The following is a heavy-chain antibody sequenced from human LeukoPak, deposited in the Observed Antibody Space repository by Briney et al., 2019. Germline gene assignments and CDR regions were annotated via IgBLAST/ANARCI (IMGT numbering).Heavy chain of an antibody. CDR3: ARDLIRMTYYDILTGYYPCAMDV. Sequence: PGGSLRLSCAASGFTFSSYSMNWVRQAPGKGLEWVAVISYDGSNKFYADSVKGRFTISRDNSKNTLYLQMNSLRAEDTAVYYCARDLIRMTYYDILTGYYPCAMDVWGQGTTVTVSS. J-gene: IGHJ6*02. D-gene: IGHD3-9*01. CDR2: ISYDGSNK. CDR1: GFTFSSYS. V-gene: IGHV3-30*03.